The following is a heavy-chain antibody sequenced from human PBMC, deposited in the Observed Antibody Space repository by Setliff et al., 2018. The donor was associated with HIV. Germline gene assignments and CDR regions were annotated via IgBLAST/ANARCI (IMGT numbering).Heavy chain of an antibody. D-gene: IGHD3-22*01. Sequence: SETLSLTCSVSGGSISSHYWSWIRQPPGKGLEWLGYIYYSGSTYYNPSVKSRVTISIDTSKNQFSLRLSSVTAADTAVYYCARDHKYYYDSSGLDYWGQGTLVTVSS. J-gene: IGHJ4*02. CDR1: GGSISSHY. CDR2: IYYSGST. CDR3: ARDHKYYYDSSGLDY. V-gene: IGHV4-59*11.